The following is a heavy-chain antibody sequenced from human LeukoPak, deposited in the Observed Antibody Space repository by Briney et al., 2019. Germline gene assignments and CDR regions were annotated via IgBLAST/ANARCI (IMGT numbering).Heavy chain of an antibody. CDR3: ARVSQVWERGYSGYGHSGINWFDP. V-gene: IGHV1-18*01. Sequence: GASVKVSCKASGGTFSSYAISWVRQAPGQGLEWMGWISAYNGNTNYAQKLQGRVTMTTDTSTSTAYMELRSLRSDDTAVYYCARVSQVWERGYSGYGHSGINWFDPWGQGTLVTVSS. CDR1: GGTFSSYA. D-gene: IGHD5-12*01. J-gene: IGHJ5*02. CDR2: ISAYNGNT.